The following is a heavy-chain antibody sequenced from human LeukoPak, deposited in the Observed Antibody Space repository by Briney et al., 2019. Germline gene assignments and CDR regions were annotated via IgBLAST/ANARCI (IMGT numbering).Heavy chain of an antibody. Sequence: PGGSLRLSCAASGFSFSSYWMSWVRQAPGKGLEWVANIKQDGSEKYYVDSVKGRFTISRDNAKNSLYLQMNSLRAEDTAVYYCARDLNDSEEGVFFDYWGQGTLVTVSS. D-gene: IGHD1-1*01. V-gene: IGHV3-7*01. CDR2: IKQDGSEK. CDR3: ARDLNDSEEGVFFDY. J-gene: IGHJ4*02. CDR1: GFSFSSYW.